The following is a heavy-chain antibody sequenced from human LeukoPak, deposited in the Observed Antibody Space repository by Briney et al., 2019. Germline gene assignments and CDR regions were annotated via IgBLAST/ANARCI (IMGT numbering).Heavy chain of an antibody. Sequence: GGSLRLSCEASGFTLSNYWMSWVRQAPGKGLEWVANIKHDGSEKYYVDSVRGRFTISRDNAKNSLYLQMNSLRAEDTAVYYCARDGDTSGWSDFDYWGQGTLVTVSS. D-gene: IGHD6-19*01. J-gene: IGHJ4*02. CDR3: ARDGDTSGWSDFDY. CDR2: IKHDGSEK. CDR1: GFTLSNYW. V-gene: IGHV3-7*01.